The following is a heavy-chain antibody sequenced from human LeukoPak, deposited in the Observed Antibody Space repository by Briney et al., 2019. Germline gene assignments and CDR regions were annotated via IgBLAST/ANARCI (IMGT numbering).Heavy chain of an antibody. D-gene: IGHD6-13*01. CDR2: INPSGEST. Sequence: ASVNVSCKASGYTFTSYFMHWVRQAPGQGLEWMGIINPSGESTSYAQKFQGRVTMTRDTSTSTVYMELSSLRSEDTAMYYCARAGYTSSWYGNWYFDLGGRGPLVPVPS. V-gene: IGHV1-46*01. CDR1: GYTFTSYF. CDR3: ARAGYTSSWYGNWYFDL. J-gene: IGHJ2*01.